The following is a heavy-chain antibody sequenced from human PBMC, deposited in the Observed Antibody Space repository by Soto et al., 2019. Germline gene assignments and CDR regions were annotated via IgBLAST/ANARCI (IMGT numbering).Heavy chain of an antibody. CDR2: ISYDGSNK. Sequence: GSLRLSCAASGFTFSSYGMHWVRQAPGKGLEWVAVISYDGSNKYYADSVKGRFTISRDNSKNTLYLQMNSLRAEDTAVYYCAKHQRSSYYGMDVWGQGTTVTVSS. CDR1: GFTFSSYG. CDR3: AKHQRSSYYGMDV. J-gene: IGHJ6*02. D-gene: IGHD2-2*01. V-gene: IGHV3-30*18.